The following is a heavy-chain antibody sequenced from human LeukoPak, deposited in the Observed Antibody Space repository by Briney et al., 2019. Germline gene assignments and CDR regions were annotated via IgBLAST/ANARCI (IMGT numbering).Heavy chain of an antibody. Sequence: PSETLSLTCAVYGGSFSGYYWSWIRQPPGKGLEWIGEINHSGSTNYNPSLESRVTISVDTSKNQFSLKLSSVTAADTAVYYCARRAPRFGRYMDVWGKGTTVTASS. J-gene: IGHJ6*03. CDR1: GGSFSGYY. CDR2: INHSGST. D-gene: IGHD3-10*02. V-gene: IGHV4-34*01. CDR3: ARRAPRFGRYMDV.